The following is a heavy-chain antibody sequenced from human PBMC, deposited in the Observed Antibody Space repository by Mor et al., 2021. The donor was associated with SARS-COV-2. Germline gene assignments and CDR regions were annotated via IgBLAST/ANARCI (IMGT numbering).Heavy chain of an antibody. D-gene: IGHD6-19*01. J-gene: IGHJ5*02. CDR2: FLDGGST. CDR3: AREVAGNEGPEWFDP. V-gene: IGHV4-59*01. Sequence: GSFLDGGSTNYNPSLKSRVTISVDTSKNQFSLKLSSVTAADMAVYYCAREVAGNEGPEWFDPWGQGTLVTVSS.